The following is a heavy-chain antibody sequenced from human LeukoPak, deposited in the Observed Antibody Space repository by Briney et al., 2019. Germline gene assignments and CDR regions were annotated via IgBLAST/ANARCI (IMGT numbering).Heavy chain of an antibody. CDR1: GFVFNGYG. Sequence: GRSLRLSCAASGFVFNGYGMHWVRQAPGKGLEWVAAISFDGNNKFYADSVKGRFTISRDNSNNTLYLQMNSLRSEDTAVYYCAKVFLGYYYYYGMHVWGQGTTVTVSS. D-gene: IGHD7-27*01. CDR2: ISFDGNNK. V-gene: IGHV3-30*18. J-gene: IGHJ6*02. CDR3: AKVFLGYYYYYGMHV.